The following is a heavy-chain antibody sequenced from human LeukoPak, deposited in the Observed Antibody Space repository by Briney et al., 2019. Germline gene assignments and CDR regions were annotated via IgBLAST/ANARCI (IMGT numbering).Heavy chain of an antibody. Sequence: GGSLRLSCTDSGFSFSSYSMNWVRQAPGKGLEWVSSISSSSSYIYYADSVKGRFTISRDNAKNSLYLQMNSLRAEDTAVYYCARGDRDLYCSSTSCYPVLGGQGTLVTVSS. J-gene: IGHJ4*02. CDR1: GFSFSSYS. CDR2: ISSSSSYI. V-gene: IGHV3-21*01. CDR3: ARGDRDLYCSSTSCYPVL. D-gene: IGHD2-2*01.